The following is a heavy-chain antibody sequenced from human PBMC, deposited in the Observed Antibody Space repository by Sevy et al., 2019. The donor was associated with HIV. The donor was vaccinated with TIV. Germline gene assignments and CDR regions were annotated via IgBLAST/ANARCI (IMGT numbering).Heavy chain of an antibody. Sequence: SETLSLTCTVSGGSISSSSYYWGWIRQPPGKGLEWIGSIYYSGSTYYNPSLKSRVTISVDTSKNQFSLKLSSVTAADTAVYYCARAVSSYSRCFDYWGQGTLVTVSS. D-gene: IGHD6-13*01. CDR3: ARAVSSYSRCFDY. CDR2: IYYSGST. V-gene: IGHV4-39*01. J-gene: IGHJ4*02. CDR1: GGSISSSSYY.